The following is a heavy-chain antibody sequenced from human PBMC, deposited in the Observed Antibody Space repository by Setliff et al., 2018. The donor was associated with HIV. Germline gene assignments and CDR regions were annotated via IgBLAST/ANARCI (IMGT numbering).Heavy chain of an antibody. CDR3: AKPLTQWGVSPYHYAVDV. CDR1: GFSFNTYS. J-gene: IGHJ6*02. D-gene: IGHD1-26*01. Sequence: GGSLRLSCAVSGFSFNTYSMNWVRQAPGKGLEWVSAIGGSTGSTYYADSVKGRFTISTDNSKNTLYLQMNSLRAEDTAVYYCAKPLTQWGVSPYHYAVDVWGQGTTVTVSS. CDR2: IGGSTGST. V-gene: IGHV3-23*01.